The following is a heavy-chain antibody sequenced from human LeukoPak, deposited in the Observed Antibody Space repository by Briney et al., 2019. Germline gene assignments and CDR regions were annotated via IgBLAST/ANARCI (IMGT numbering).Heavy chain of an antibody. CDR3: AKAPSYSSGWYPNWFDP. J-gene: IGHJ5*02. D-gene: IGHD6-19*01. CDR2: ISWNSGSI. V-gene: IGHV3-9*01. Sequence: GGSLRLSCAASGFTFDGYAMHWVRQAPGKGLEWVSGISWNSGSIGYADSVKGRFTISRDNAKNSLYLQMNSLRAEDTALYYCAKAPSYSSGWYPNWFDPWGQGTLVTVSS. CDR1: GFTFDGYA.